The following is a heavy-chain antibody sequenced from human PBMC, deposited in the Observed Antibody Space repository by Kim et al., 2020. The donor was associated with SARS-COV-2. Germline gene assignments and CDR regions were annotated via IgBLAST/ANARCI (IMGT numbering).Heavy chain of an antibody. V-gene: IGHV3-23*01. Sequence: ADSVKGRFTSTRDNSKNTLYLQMNSLRAEDTAVYYCAKGTVAGTGAWDYWGQGTLVTVSS. D-gene: IGHD6-19*01. J-gene: IGHJ4*02. CDR3: AKGTVAGTGAWDY.